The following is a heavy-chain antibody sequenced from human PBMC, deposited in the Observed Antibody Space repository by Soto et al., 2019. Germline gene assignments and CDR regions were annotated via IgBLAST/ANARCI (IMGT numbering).Heavy chain of an antibody. J-gene: IGHJ2*01. Sequence: QITLTESGPTLLKPTQTLTLTCTFSGFSLDTSGVSVSWIRKSPGKALEWLALIYGGDDRRYSPSLKNRFTITEESSKRQVVLILTNRDTMDTDTFSCARSNVNTAMIYWSSDLCGRSTLV. CDR3: ARSNVNTAMIYWSSDL. D-gene: IGHD5-18*01. CDR1: GFSLDTSGVS. V-gene: IGHV2-5*02. CDR2: IYGGDDR.